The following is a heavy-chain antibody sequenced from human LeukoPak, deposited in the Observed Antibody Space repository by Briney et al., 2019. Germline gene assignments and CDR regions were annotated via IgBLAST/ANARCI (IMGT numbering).Heavy chain of an antibody. CDR1: GGSFSGYY. Sequence: SETLSLTCAVYGGSFSGYYWSWIRQPPGKGLEWTGEINHSGSTNYNPSLKSRVTISVDTSKNQFSLKLSSVTAADTAVYYCARFTMIVVPKAYYYYYMDVWGKGTTVTVSS. CDR3: ARFTMIVVPKAYYYYYMDV. V-gene: IGHV4-34*01. CDR2: INHSGST. J-gene: IGHJ6*03. D-gene: IGHD3-22*01.